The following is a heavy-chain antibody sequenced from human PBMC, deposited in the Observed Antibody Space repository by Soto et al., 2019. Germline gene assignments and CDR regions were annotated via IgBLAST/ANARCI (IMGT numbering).Heavy chain of an antibody. V-gene: IGHV4-31*03. Sequence: PSETLSLTCTVSGDSISGGASFWSWIRQPPGKGLEWIANVYYSGSSYYNPSLKSRLTISVDTTKNQFSLQLKSMTAADTALYYCAKLSCTSSTCYFPGWFDPWGPGTLVTVSS. J-gene: IGHJ5*02. D-gene: IGHD2-2*01. CDR1: GDSISGGASF. CDR3: AKLSCTSSTCYFPGWFDP. CDR2: VYYSGSS.